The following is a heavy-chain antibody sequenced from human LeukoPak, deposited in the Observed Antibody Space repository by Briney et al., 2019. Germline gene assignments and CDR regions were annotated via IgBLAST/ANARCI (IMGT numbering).Heavy chain of an antibody. D-gene: IGHD3-22*01. Sequence: GGSLRLSCTASGFTFSSYSMNWVRQAPGKGLEWVSSISSSSSYIYYADSVKGRFTISRDNSKNSLYLQMNSLRAEDTAVYYCARDDSSGYYPEIFDYCGQGTLVTVSS. CDR1: GFTFSSYS. CDR3: ARDDSSGYYPEIFDY. V-gene: IGHV3-21*01. J-gene: IGHJ4*02. CDR2: ISSSSSYI.